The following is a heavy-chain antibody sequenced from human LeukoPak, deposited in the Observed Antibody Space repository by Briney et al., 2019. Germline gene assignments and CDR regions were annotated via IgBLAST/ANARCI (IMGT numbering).Heavy chain of an antibody. D-gene: IGHD2-2*01. V-gene: IGHV4-59*01. J-gene: IGHJ2*01. CDR1: GDSNSNYY. CDR3: ARERLYQLRPWYFDL. CDR2: INYSGNT. Sequence: SETLSLTCTVSGDSNSNYYWTWIRQPPGKGLEWIGYINYSGNTNYNPSLKSRVTISVDTSKNQFSLRLSSVTAADTAVYYCARERLYQLRPWYFDLWGRGTLVTVSS.